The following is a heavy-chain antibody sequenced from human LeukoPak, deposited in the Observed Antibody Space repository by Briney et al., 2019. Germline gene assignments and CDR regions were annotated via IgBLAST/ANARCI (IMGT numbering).Heavy chain of an antibody. J-gene: IGHJ4*02. CDR2: ISSSSSYI. CDR3: ATEGSGEFDH. CDR1: GFTFSSYS. D-gene: IGHD3-10*01. V-gene: IGHV3-21*01. Sequence: GGSLRLSCAASGFTFSSYSMNWVRQAPGKGVEWVSSISSSSSYIYYADSVKGRFTISRDNAKNSLYLQMNSLRAEDTAVYYCATEGSGEFDHWGQGTLVTVSS.